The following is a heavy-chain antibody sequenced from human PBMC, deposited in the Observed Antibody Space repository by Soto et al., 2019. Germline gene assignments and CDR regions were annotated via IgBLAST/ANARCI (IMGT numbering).Heavy chain of an antibody. J-gene: IGHJ4*02. V-gene: IGHV3-23*01. CDR3: ATEYYFDY. CDR2: IRGSGGGT. CDR1: GFTFSSYW. Sequence: GGSLRLSCAASGFTFSSYWMHWVRQAPGKGLEWVSRIRGSGGGTNYADSVKGRFTISRDNAKNTLYLQMNSLRAEDTAVYYCATEYYFDYWGQGTLVTVSS.